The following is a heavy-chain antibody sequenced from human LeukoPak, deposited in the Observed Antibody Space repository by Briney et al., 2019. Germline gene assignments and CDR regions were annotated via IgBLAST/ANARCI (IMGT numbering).Heavy chain of an antibody. V-gene: IGHV3-48*03. Sequence: GGSLRLSCAASGFTFSSYEMNWVRQAPGKGLKWVSYISSSGSTIYYADSVKGRFTISRDNAKNSLYLQMNSLRAEDTAVYYCARGDGYNYGDYWGQGTLVTVSS. CDR3: ARGDGYNYGDY. CDR1: GFTFSSYE. J-gene: IGHJ4*02. D-gene: IGHD5-24*01. CDR2: ISSSGSTI.